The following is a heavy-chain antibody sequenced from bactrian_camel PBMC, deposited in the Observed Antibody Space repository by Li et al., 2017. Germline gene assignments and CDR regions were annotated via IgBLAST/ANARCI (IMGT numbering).Heavy chain of an antibody. Sequence: HVQLVESGGGSVQAGGSLRLSCTWSGVTYHMGWFRQGPGKGREGVAGISTDGTTKYASAMKGRVTISKNNLKNTLYLQMNSLKPEDTAMYYCSADSRSGSYCTDVKYWGQGTQVTVS. D-gene: IGHD6*01. CDR2: ISTDGTT. CDR1: GVTYH. J-gene: IGHJ4*01. V-gene: IGHV3S53*01. CDR3: SADSRSGSYCTDVKY.